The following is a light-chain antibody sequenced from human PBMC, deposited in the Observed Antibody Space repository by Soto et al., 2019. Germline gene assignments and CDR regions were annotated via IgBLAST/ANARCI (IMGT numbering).Light chain of an antibody. CDR2: GTS. Sequence: EIVMTQSPATLSVSPGERVTLSCRASQSVSNNLAWYQQKPVQAPRLLIYGTSTRATGIPARFSGSGSGTEFALTITSLQSTDFAVNYCQHYINWPRTFGQGTKVEIK. CDR1: QSVSNN. J-gene: IGKJ1*01. CDR3: QHYINWPRT. V-gene: IGKV3-15*01.